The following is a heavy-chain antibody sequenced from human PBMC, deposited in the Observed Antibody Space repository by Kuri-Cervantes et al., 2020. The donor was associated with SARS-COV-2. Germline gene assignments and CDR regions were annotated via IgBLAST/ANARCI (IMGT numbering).Heavy chain of an antibody. D-gene: IGHD3-3*01. V-gene: IGHV4-39*01. CDR1: GGSISSSSYY. CDR3: ARAPYDFWSGYYGYFDY. J-gene: IGHJ4*02. CDR2: IYYSGST. Sequence: ESLKISCTVSGGSISSSSYYWGWIRQPPGKGLEWIGSIYYSGSTYYNPSLKSRVTISVDTSKNQFSLKLSSVTAADTAVYYCARAPYDFWSGYYGYFDYWGQGTLVTVSS.